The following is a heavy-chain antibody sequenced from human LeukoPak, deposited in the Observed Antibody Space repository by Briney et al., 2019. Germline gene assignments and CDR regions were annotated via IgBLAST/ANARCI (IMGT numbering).Heavy chain of an antibody. CDR2: IKQDGSEK. J-gene: IGHJ4*02. CDR3: ARDRGHDYVWGSYRDY. D-gene: IGHD3-16*01. CDR1: GFTFDDYA. Sequence: GGSLRLSCAASGFTFDDYAMHWVRQAPGKGLEWVANIKQDGSEKYYVDSVKGRFTISRDNAKNSLYLQMNSLRAEDTAVYYCARDRGHDYVWGSYRDYWGQGTLVTVSS. V-gene: IGHV3-7*01.